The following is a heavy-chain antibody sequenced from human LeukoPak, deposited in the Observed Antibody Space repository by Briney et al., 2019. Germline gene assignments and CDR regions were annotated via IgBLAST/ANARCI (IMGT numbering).Heavy chain of an antibody. CDR3: ARHDPVGDNAIYFFDF. V-gene: IGHV4-39*01. CDR1: GYSVSGRGYY. J-gene: IGHJ4*02. CDR2: VYYDGST. D-gene: IGHD5-24*01. Sequence: PSETLSLTCTVSGYSVSGRGYYWGWVRHLPQKGLEWIGSVYYDGSTYYNPSLKSRVTVSLDTPNNQFSLKLTSMTAADTAVYHCARHDPVGDNAIYFFDFWGQGTQVTVSS.